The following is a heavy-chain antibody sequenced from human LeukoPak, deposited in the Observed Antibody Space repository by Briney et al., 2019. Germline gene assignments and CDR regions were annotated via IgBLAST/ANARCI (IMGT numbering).Heavy chain of an antibody. J-gene: IGHJ4*02. D-gene: IGHD1-26*01. V-gene: IGHV4-4*02. Sequence: PSETLSLTCAVSGGSISSSNWWSWVRQPPGKGLEWIGEIYHSGSTNYNPSLKSRVTISVDKSKNQFSLKLSSVTAADTAVYYCARRRVGATGYFDYWGQGTLVTVSS. CDR1: GGSISSSNW. CDR2: IYHSGST. CDR3: ARRRVGATGYFDY.